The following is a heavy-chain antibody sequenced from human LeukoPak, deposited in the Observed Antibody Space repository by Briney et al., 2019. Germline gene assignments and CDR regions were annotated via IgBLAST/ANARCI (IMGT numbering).Heavy chain of an antibody. CDR3: ARSTSGSAMPPIFDY. CDR1: GGSISSGSYY. J-gene: IGHJ4*02. Sequence: PSETLSLTCTVSGGSISSGSYYWSWIRQPAGKGLEWIGRIYTSGSTNYNPSLKSQVTISVDTSKNQFSLKLSSVTAADTAVYYCARSTSGSAMPPIFDYWGQGTLVTVSS. D-gene: IGHD2-2*01. CDR2: IYTSGST. V-gene: IGHV4-61*02.